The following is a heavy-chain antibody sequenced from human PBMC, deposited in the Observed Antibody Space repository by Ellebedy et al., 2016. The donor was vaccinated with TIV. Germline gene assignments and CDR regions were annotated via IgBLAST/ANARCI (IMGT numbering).Heavy chain of an antibody. CDR3: ARALVPLSGVSFNRADGMDV. D-gene: IGHD2-8*01. J-gene: IGHJ6*02. CDR2: IKQDGSEK. Sequence: GESLKISCAASGFTFSSYWMSWVRQAPGKGLEWVANIKQDGSEKYYVDYVKGRFTISRDNAKNSLYLQMNSLRAEDTAVYYCARALVPLSGVSFNRADGMDVWGQGTTVTVSS. CDR1: GFTFSSYW. V-gene: IGHV3-7*01.